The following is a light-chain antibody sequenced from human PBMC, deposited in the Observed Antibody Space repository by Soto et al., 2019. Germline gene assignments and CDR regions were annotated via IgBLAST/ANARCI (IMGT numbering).Light chain of an antibody. CDR2: AAS. Sequence: DIQLTQSPSFLSASVGDRVTITCRASQGISSYLAWYQQKPGKAPKLLIYAASTLQSGVPSRFSGSGSGTEFTLTISSLQPEDFATCYCQQLYSYPRTFGGGTKVEIK. J-gene: IGKJ4*01. CDR3: QQLYSYPRT. V-gene: IGKV1-9*01. CDR1: QGISSY.